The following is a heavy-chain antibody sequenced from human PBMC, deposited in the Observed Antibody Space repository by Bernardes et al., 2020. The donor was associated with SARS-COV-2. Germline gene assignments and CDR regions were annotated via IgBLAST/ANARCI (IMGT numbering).Heavy chain of an antibody. CDR3: ARDQGGDYGDLYFDY. V-gene: IGHV3-30-3*01. CDR1: GFTFSSYA. J-gene: IGHJ4*02. Sequence: GGSLRLSCAASGFTFSSYAMHWVRQAPGKGLEWVAVISYDGSNKYYADSVKGRFTISRDNSKNTLYLQMNSLRAEDTAVYYCARDQGGDYGDLYFDYWGQGTLDTVSS. CDR2: ISYDGSNK. D-gene: IGHD4-17*01.